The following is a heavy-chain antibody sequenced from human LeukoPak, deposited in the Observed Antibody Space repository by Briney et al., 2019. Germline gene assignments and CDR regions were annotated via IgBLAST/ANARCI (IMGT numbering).Heavy chain of an antibody. J-gene: IGHJ6*02. V-gene: IGHV3-15*01. D-gene: IGHD5-12*01. Sequence: GGSLRLSCAASGFTFSNAWMSWVRQAPGKGLEWVGRIKSKTDGGATEYAAPVKGRLTISRDDSNNTLFLQMNSLKTEDTAVYYCTTASRGSLFYYYYGMDVWGRGTTVTVSS. CDR2: IKSKTDGGAT. CDR1: GFTFSNAW. CDR3: TTASRGSLFYYYYGMDV.